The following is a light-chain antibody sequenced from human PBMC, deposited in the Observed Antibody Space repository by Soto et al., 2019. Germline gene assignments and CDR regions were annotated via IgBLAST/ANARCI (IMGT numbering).Light chain of an antibody. CDR1: QSVSSSY. V-gene: IGKV3-20*01. Sequence: EIVLTQSPGTLSLSQGEAATLSCRASQSVSSSYFAWYQQKPGQAPRLLIYGASSRATGIPDRFSGSGSGTDFTLTISRLEPEDFAVYYCQQYGSSPGTFGQGNKVE. CDR3: QQYGSSPGT. CDR2: GAS. J-gene: IGKJ1*01.